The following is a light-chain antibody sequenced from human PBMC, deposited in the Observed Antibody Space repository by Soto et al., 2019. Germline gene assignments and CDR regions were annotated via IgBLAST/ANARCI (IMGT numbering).Light chain of an antibody. CDR1: QSIRNW. Sequence: DIQMTQSPSTLSASVGDRVTITCRASQSIRNWLAWYQQXPGKAPKLLIYKASSLESGAPSRFSGSGSGTEFTLTISSLQPDDFATYYCQQYNTYWTFGQGTKVDIK. V-gene: IGKV1-5*03. J-gene: IGKJ1*01. CDR3: QQYNTYWT. CDR2: KAS.